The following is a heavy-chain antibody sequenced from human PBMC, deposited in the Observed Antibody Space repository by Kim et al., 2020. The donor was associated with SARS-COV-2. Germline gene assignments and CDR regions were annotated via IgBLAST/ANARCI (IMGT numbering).Heavy chain of an antibody. D-gene: IGHD1-26*01. V-gene: IGHV1-46*01. Sequence: AQQFQDRVTMTRDTSTSTVYIELSSLRSEDTAVYYCARSGSGSYYDAFAIWGQGTMVTVSS. CDR3: ARSGSGSYYDAFAI. J-gene: IGHJ3*02.